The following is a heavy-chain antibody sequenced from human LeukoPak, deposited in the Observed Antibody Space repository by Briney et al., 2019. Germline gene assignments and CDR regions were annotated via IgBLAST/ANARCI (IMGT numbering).Heavy chain of an antibody. Sequence: ASVKVSCKASGYTFNSFGVNWVRQAPGQGLEWIGWISAYNGDPKHAQKFHGRVTMTKDTSTSTAYMELRNLRFDDTAVYYCARDAPLYFSSWTSDYWGQGTLITVSS. CDR1: GYTFNSFG. J-gene: IGHJ4*02. D-gene: IGHD6-13*01. V-gene: IGHV1-18*01. CDR2: ISAYNGDP. CDR3: ARDAPLYFSSWTSDY.